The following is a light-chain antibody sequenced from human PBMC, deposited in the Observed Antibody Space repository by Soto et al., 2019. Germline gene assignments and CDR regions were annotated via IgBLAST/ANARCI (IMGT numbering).Light chain of an antibody. CDR1: QSISSW. CDR2: KTS. Sequence: SQMTHSPSTLSASVGDRVTITCRASQSISSWLAWYHQKPGKAPKLLIYKTSSLESGVPSRFSGSGSGTEFTLTITSLQPDDFATYYCQQYDSYPYTFGQGTRLEIK. V-gene: IGKV1-5*03. CDR3: QQYDSYPYT. J-gene: IGKJ5*01.